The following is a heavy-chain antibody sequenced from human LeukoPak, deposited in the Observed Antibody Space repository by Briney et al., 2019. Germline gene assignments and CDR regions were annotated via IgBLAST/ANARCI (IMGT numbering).Heavy chain of an antibody. CDR2: INNDGSSA. J-gene: IGHJ3*02. Sequence: PGGSLRLSCAASGFTFSSYWMHWVRQTPGKGLIYISRINNDGSSANYADSVRGRFTISRDNAENTLYLQMNSLRAEDTAVYYCARDYDAFDIWGQGTMVTVSS. CDR1: GFTFSSYW. CDR3: ARDYDAFDI. V-gene: IGHV3-74*01.